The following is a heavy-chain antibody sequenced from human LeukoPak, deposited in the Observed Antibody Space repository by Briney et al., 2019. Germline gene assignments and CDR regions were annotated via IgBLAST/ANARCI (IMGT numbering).Heavy chain of an antibody. CDR2: FDPEDGET. V-gene: IGHV1-24*01. Sequence: GASVKVSCKASGYTFTGYYMHWVRQAPGKGLEWMGGFDPEDGETIYAQKFQGRVTMTEDTSTDTAYMELSSLRSEDTAVYYCATSRIMITFGGVTDAFDIWGQGTMVTVSS. J-gene: IGHJ3*02. CDR1: GYTFTGYY. D-gene: IGHD3-16*01. CDR3: ATSRIMITFGGVTDAFDI.